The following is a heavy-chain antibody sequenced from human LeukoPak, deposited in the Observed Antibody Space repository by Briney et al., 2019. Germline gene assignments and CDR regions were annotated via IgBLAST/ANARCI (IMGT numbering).Heavy chain of an antibody. CDR3: AREARGSGRDFDY. J-gene: IGHJ4*02. CDR2: IGTRSNPI. D-gene: IGHD1-26*01. V-gene: IGHV3-11*01. CDR1: GFSFSDFY. Sequence: GGSLRLSCAASGFSFSDFYMSWIRQAPGMGLEWISYIGTRSNPIYYADSVKGRFTISRDDAKNSLYLQMNSLRDEDTAVYFCAREARGSGRDFDYWGQGILVTVSS.